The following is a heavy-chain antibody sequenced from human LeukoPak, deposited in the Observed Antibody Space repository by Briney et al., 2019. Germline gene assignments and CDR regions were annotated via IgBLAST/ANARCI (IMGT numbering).Heavy chain of an antibody. V-gene: IGHV5-51*01. D-gene: IGHD2-15*01. J-gene: IGHJ5*02. CDR2: IYPGDSDT. CDR3: ARLWLGSGGSWEQINWFDP. Sequence: GESLKISCKGSGYSFTSYWIGWVRQMPGKGLEWMGIIYPGDSDTRYSPSFQGQVTISADKSISTAYLQWSSLKASDTAMYYCARLWLGSGGSWEQINWFDPWGQGTLVTVSS. CDR1: GYSFTSYW.